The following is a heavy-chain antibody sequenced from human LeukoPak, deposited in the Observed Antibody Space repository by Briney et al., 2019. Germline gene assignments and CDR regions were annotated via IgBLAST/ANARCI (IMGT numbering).Heavy chain of an antibody. V-gene: IGHV3-23*01. CDR1: GFSVSSFG. CDR3: AQGYSSGWFPN. D-gene: IGHD2-15*01. Sequence: GGSLRLSCAVSGFSVSSFGMSWVRQAPGKGLEWISAISVDGETTWYADSVKGRFIISRDNSKNTLYLQLSSLRVEDTAVYYCAQGYSSGWFPNWGQGSLVSVSS. CDR2: ISVDGETT. J-gene: IGHJ4*02.